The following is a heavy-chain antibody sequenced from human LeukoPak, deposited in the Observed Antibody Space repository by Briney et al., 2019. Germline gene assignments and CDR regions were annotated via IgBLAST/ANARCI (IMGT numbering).Heavy chain of an antibody. D-gene: IGHD2-2*01. CDR2: IKSKTDNGTT. CDR1: GFTFSDAW. J-gene: IGHJ4*02. CDR3: AKDPVVVVPAAPPRGDYFDY. Sequence: PGGSLRLSCAASGFTFSDAWMTWVRQAPGKGLEWVGRIKSKTDNGTTDYAAPVKGRFTISRDNSKNTLYLQMNSLRAEDTAVYYCAKDPVVVVPAAPPRGDYFDYWGQGTLVTVSS. V-gene: IGHV3-15*01.